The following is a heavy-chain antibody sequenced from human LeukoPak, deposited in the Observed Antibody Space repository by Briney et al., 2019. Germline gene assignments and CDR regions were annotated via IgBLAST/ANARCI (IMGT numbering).Heavy chain of an antibody. CDR3: ASARYYYDSSGYLASDY. CDR1: GYTFTGYY. Sequence: SVKVSCKASGYTFTGYYMHWVRQAPGQGLEWMGRIIPILGIANYAQKFQGRVTITADKSTSTAYMELSSLRSEDTAVYYCASARYYYDSSGYLASDYWGQGTLVTVSS. V-gene: IGHV1-69*02. CDR2: IIPILGIA. J-gene: IGHJ4*02. D-gene: IGHD3-22*01.